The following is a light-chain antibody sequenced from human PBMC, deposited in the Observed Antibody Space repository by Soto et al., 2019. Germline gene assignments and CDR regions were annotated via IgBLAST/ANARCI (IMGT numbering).Light chain of an antibody. V-gene: IGLV2-14*01. Sequence: QSALTQPASVSGSPGQSITISCIGSSSDIGGYNYVSWYQHHPGKDPKLMIYQVSNRPSGVSNRFSGSKSGNTASLTISGLQAEDEADYFCSSYSSSSTFYVFGAGTKVTVL. CDR1: SSDIGGYNY. J-gene: IGLJ1*01. CDR3: SSYSSSSTFYV. CDR2: QVS.